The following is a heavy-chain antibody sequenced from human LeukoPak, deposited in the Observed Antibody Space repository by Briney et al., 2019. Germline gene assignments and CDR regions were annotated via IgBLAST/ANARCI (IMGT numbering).Heavy chain of an antibody. J-gene: IGHJ4*02. V-gene: IGHV3-30*18. D-gene: IGHD6-19*01. CDR3: AKDSQQWLASHYFDN. CDR2: ISYDGSDK. CDR1: GFTFSSYD. Sequence: QAGGSLRLSCAASGFTFSSYDIHWGRQAPGKGLEWVAIISYDGSDKYYADSVKGRFTISRDNSKNTLYLQMNSLRAEDTAVYYCAKDSQQWLASHYFDNWGQGTLVTVSS.